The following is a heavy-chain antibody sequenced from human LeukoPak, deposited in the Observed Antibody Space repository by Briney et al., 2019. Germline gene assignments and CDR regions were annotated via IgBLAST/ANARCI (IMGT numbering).Heavy chain of an antibody. CDR2: INPNSGGT. CDR3: ASGTSSGWYKKYYFDS. V-gene: IGHV1-2*02. Sequence: ASVKVSCKASGYTFTGYYMHWVRQAPGQGLEWMGWINPNSGGTNYAQKFQGRVTMTRDTSISTAYMELSRLRSDDTAVYYCASGTSSGWYKKYYFDSGGQGTLVTVSS. D-gene: IGHD6-19*01. J-gene: IGHJ4*02. CDR1: GYTFTGYY.